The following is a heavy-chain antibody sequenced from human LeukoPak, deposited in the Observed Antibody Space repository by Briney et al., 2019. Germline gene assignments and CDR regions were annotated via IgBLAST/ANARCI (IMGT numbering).Heavy chain of an antibody. Sequence: GGSLRLSCAASGFTFSSYAMSWVRQAPGKGLEWVSAISGSGGSTYYADSVKGRFTISRDNSKNTLDLQMNSLRAEDTAVYYCAKVSSSYYGSGSYQTLDYWGQGTLVTVSS. D-gene: IGHD3-10*01. CDR2: ISGSGGST. V-gene: IGHV3-23*01. CDR3: AKVSSSYYGSGSYQTLDY. CDR1: GFTFSSYA. J-gene: IGHJ4*02.